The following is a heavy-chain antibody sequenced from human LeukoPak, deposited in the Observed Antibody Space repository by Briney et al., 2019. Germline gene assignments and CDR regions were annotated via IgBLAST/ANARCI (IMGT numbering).Heavy chain of an antibody. CDR2: IIPLSGTP. V-gene: IGHV1-69*05. D-gene: IGHD3-10*01. Sequence: GASVKVSCKASGGTFSNFHIAWVRQAPGQGFEWMGGIIPLSGTPNYAQKFQGGVTITTDDSSTTAYMELRSLRSDDTAVYYCARGRGQVVFDYWGQGTLVTVSS. CDR1: GGTFSNFH. CDR3: ARGRGQVVFDY. J-gene: IGHJ4*02.